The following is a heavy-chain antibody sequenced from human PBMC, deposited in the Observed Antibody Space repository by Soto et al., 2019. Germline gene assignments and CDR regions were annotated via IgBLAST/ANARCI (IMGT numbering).Heavy chain of an antibody. D-gene: IGHD5-12*01. CDR2: ISAYNGNT. V-gene: IGHV1-18*01. Sequence: GASVKVSCKASGYTFTSYGISWVRQAPGQGLEWMGWISAYNGNTNYAQKLQGRVTMTTDTSTSTAYMELRSLRSDDTAVYYCARVTIVAYTNWFDPWGQGTLVTVSS. CDR3: ARVTIVAYTNWFDP. CDR1: GYTFTSYG. J-gene: IGHJ5*02.